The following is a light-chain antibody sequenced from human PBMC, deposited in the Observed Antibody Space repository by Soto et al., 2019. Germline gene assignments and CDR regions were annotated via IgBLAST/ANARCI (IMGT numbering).Light chain of an antibody. CDR2: GAS. Sequence: EIILTQSPDTLSLSPGERATLSCRASQTVSSNYLAWCQQRPGQAPRLLIYGASTRAAGIPDRFSGSGSGTDFTLTISRLEPEDFAVYYCQQFDDSVTFGQGTRLEIK. CDR1: QTVSSNY. CDR3: QQFDDSVT. J-gene: IGKJ5*01. V-gene: IGKV3-20*01.